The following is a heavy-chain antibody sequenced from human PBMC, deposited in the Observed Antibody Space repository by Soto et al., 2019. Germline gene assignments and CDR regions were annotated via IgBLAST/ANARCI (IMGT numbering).Heavy chain of an antibody. D-gene: IGHD2-15*01. V-gene: IGHV3-23*01. CDR2: ISGSGGST. CDR3: AKNYRGGDHHFDY. J-gene: IGHJ4*02. CDR1: GFTFSSYA. Sequence: LRLSCAASGFTFSSYAMSWVRQAPGKGLEWVSAISGSGGSTYYADSVKGRFTISRDNSKNTLYLQMNSLRAEDTAVYYCAKNYRGGDHHFDYWGQGTLVTVSS.